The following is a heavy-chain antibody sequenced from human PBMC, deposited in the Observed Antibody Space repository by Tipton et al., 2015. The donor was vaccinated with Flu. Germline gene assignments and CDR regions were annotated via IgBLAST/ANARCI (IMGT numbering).Heavy chain of an antibody. Sequence: AVSGIDVSDNYMSWIRQAPGKGPEWLSIFYSGGNKYYAESVRGRFTISRDTSQNTLYLQMNRLKAEDTAVYYCVRGRRGESSDHFYAFEVWGQGTVVTVSS. CDR1: GIDVSDNY. V-gene: IGHV3-66*01. D-gene: IGHD6-19*01. CDR2: FYSGGNK. J-gene: IGHJ3*01. CDR3: VRGRRGESSDHFYAFEV.